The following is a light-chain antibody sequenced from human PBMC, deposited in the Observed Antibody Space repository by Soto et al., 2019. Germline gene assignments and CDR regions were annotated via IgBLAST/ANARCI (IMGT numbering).Light chain of an antibody. J-gene: IGLJ2*01. CDR2: DVD. V-gene: IGLV2-11*01. Sequence: QSALTQPRSVSGSPGQSVTISCTGTNSDIGAYNHVSWYQQHPGKAPKLMINDVDKWPSGVPDRFSGSKSGNTASLTISGLQADDEAYYYCFSYAGGSTLIFGGGTKLTVL. CDR1: NSDIGAYNH. CDR3: FSYAGGSTLI.